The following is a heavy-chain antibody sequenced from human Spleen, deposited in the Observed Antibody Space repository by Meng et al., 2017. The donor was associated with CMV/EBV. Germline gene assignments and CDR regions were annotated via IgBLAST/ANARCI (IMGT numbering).Heavy chain of an antibody. CDR3: ARGKTATYYYGSGTQGYFDY. CDR2: ISSSSSYI. CDR1: FSSYS. D-gene: IGHD3-10*01. J-gene: IGHJ4*02. Sequence: FSSYSMNGVRQAPGKGLEWVSSISSSSSYIYYADSVKGRFTISRDNAKNSLYLQMNSLRAEDTAVYYCARGKTATYYYGSGTQGYFDYWGQGTLVTVSS. V-gene: IGHV3-21*01.